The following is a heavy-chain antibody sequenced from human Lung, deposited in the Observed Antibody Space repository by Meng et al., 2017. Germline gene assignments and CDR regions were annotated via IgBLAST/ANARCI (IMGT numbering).Heavy chain of an antibody. Sequence: QVQVVQSGAEVKKPGASGKVSCKASGYTFPDYWLHWVRRAPGQGLEWMGRINPKSGDTHYAQRFQGRVTMTGDTSISTAYMELSGLRSDDTAMYYCARDEDISAAGKLFGDYWGQGTLVTVFS. CDR2: INPKSGDT. V-gene: IGHV1-2*06. CDR3: ARDEDISAAGKLFGDY. D-gene: IGHD6-13*01. CDR1: GYTFPDYW. J-gene: IGHJ4*02.